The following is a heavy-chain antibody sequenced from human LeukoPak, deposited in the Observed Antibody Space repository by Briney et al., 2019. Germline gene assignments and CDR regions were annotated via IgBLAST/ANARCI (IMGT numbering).Heavy chain of an antibody. V-gene: IGHV3-53*01. CDR2: IYSGGGT. J-gene: IGHJ3*02. D-gene: IGHD6-19*01. CDR3: AALYSSGAASFDI. CDR1: GFTFSNAW. Sequence: GGSLRLSCAASGFTFSNAWMSWVRQAPGKGLEWVSVIYSGGGTNYADSVKGRFTISRDNSKNTLYLQMNTLRAEDTAVYYCAALYSSGAASFDIWGQGTMVAVSS.